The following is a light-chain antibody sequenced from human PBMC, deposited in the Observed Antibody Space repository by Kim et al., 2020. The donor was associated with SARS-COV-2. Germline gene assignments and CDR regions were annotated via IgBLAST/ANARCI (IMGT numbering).Light chain of an antibody. CDR1: QSPDKD. CDR3: QQSFHTPRT. V-gene: IGKV1-39*01. J-gene: IGKJ1*01. Sequence: ASVGDRVTITCRASQSPDKDLHWYQQKPGKAPKLLIYAVSNLQSGVPSRFIGSGSGTDFTLTISSLQPEDFAVYYCQQSFHTPRTFGQGTKVDIK. CDR2: AVS.